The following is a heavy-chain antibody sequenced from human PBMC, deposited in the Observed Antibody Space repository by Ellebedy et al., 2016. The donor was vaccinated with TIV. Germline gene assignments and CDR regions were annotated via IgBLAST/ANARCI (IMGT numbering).Heavy chain of an antibody. Sequence: SETLSLTXTVSGGSINGQYWSWIRQPAGKGLEWIGRIHTGGSTNYNPSLKSRVSLSVDTSKNQFSLKLSSVTAADTAVYYCARFRGGGGSSYFDHWGQGTLVTVSS. CDR2: IHTGGST. J-gene: IGHJ4*02. CDR1: GGSINGQY. V-gene: IGHV4-4*07. CDR3: ARFRGGGGSSYFDH. D-gene: IGHD2-15*01.